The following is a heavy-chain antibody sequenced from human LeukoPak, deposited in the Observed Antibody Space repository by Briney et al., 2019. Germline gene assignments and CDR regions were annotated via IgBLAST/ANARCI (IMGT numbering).Heavy chain of an antibody. CDR1: GFTLSSYS. CDR2: ISSSSSYI. D-gene: IGHD2-2*01. Sequence: GGSLRLSCAASGFTLSSYSMNWVRQAPGKGLEWVSSISSSSSYIYYADSVKGRFTISRDNAKNSLYLQMNSLRAEDTAVYYCARVGWCSSTSCYEDYWGQGPLVTVSS. CDR3: ARVGWCSSTSCYEDY. V-gene: IGHV3-21*01. J-gene: IGHJ4*02.